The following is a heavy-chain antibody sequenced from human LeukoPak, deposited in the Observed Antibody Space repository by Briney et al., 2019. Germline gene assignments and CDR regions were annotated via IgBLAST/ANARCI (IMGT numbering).Heavy chain of an antibody. J-gene: IGHJ4*02. CDR3: AKAVLSTYYYDSSGYYLDY. CDR2: IWYDGSYK. Sequence: GGSLRLSCAASGFTFSSYAMSWVRQAPGKGLEWLAVIWYDGSYKYYVDSVKGRFTISRDNSKKMLYLQLSSLRAEDTAVYYCAKAVLSTYYYDSSGYYLDYWGQGTLVTVSS. CDR1: GFTFSSYA. D-gene: IGHD3-22*01. V-gene: IGHV3-33*06.